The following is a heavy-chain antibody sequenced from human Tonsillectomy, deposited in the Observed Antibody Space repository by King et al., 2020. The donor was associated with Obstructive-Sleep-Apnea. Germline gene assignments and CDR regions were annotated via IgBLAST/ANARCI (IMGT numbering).Heavy chain of an antibody. D-gene: IGHD1-14*01. Sequence: QLVQSGAEIKKPGESLKISCKASGYSFISYWIGWVRQRPGKGLEWMGIIYPGDSDTRNGPSFQGQVTISVDKSISTAYLQWSSLKASDTAMYYCVRHCRDGRDGVDVWGQGTTVSVSS. CDR3: VRHCRDGRDGVDV. V-gene: IGHV5-51*01. J-gene: IGHJ6*02. CDR1: GYSFISYW. CDR2: IYPGDSDT.